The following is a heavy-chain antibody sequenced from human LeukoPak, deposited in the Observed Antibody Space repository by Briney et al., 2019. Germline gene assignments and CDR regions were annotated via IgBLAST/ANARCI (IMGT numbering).Heavy chain of an antibody. CDR1: GFTFSSYS. D-gene: IGHD6-13*01. J-gene: IGHJ3*02. V-gene: IGHV3-48*01. CDR2: ISSSSSTI. CDR3: ARYGHSSSWYGDAFDI. Sequence: PGGSLRLSCAASGFTFSSYSMNWVRQAPGKGLEWVSYISSSSSTIYYADSVKGRFTISRDNAKNSLYLQMNSLRAEDTAVYYWARYGHSSSWYGDAFDIWGQGTMVTVSS.